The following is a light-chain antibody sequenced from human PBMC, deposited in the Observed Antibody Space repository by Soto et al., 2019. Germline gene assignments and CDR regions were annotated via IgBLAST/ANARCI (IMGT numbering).Light chain of an antibody. CDR1: QSVSSY. CDR3: QDRSNGPLGT. J-gene: IGKJ1*01. Sequence: EIVLTQSPVTLSLSPGESATLSCRASQSVSSYVAWYQQKPGQAPRLLIHDASTRATGIPAKFGGRGSGTDFPPTINALGPDDSAFYSGQDRSNGPLGTFGQGTKVEIK. V-gene: IGKV3-11*01. CDR2: DAS.